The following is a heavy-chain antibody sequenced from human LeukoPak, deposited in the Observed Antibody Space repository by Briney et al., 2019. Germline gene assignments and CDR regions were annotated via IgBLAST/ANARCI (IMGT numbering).Heavy chain of an antibody. CDR2: INPNSGGT. Sequence: ASVKVSCKASGYTFTGYYMHWVRQAPGRGLEWMGWINPNSGGTNYAQKFQGWVTMTRDTSISTAYMELSRLRSDDTAVYYCARGVGYYDSSGYYPDYGMDVWGQGTTVTVSS. V-gene: IGHV1-2*04. CDR3: ARGVGYYDSSGYYPDYGMDV. CDR1: GYTFTGYY. D-gene: IGHD3-22*01. J-gene: IGHJ6*02.